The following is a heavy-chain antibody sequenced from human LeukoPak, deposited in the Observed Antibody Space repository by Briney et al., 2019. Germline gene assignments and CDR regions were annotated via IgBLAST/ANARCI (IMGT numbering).Heavy chain of an antibody. CDR3: AGPPYSSGWYGNFQH. V-gene: IGHV1-18*01. D-gene: IGHD6-19*01. CDR1: GYTFTSYG. J-gene: IGHJ1*01. CDR2: ISAYNGNT. Sequence: GASVKVSCKASGYTFTSYGISWVRQAPGQGLEWMGWISAYNGNTNYTQKLKGRVTMTTDTSTSTAYMELRSLRSDDTAVYYCAGPPYSSGWYGNFQHWGQGTLVTVSS.